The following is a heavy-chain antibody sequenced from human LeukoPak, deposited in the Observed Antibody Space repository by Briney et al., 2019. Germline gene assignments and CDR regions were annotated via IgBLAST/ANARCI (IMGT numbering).Heavy chain of an antibody. V-gene: IGHV3-23*01. D-gene: IGHD3-22*01. CDR3: AKGKYYYDSSGYTDY. CDR2: ISGSGGSA. Sequence: PGGSLRLSCAASGFTFSSYAMSWVRQAPGKGLEWVSAISGSGGSAYYADSVKGRFTISRDNSKNTLYLQMSSLRAEDTAVYYCAKGKYYYDSSGYTDYWGQGTLVTVSS. CDR1: GFTFSSYA. J-gene: IGHJ4*02.